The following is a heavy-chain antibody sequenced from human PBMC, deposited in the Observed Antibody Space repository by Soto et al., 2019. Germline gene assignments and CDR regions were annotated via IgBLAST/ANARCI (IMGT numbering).Heavy chain of an antibody. CDR2: VSSSGSAM. J-gene: IGHJ4*02. CDR3: VRSRYVGSYLGDFDS. V-gene: IGHV3-48*03. D-gene: IGHD1-26*01. CDR1: GFSFSSYE. Sequence: EEQLVESGGALVQPGGSLRLSCAGSGFSFSSYEMNWVRQAPGKGLEWLSFVSSSGSAMYHTDSVKGRFTISRDNGKNSLYLQMDSLRAEDTAVYYCVRSRYVGSYLGDFDSWGQGTLVTVSS.